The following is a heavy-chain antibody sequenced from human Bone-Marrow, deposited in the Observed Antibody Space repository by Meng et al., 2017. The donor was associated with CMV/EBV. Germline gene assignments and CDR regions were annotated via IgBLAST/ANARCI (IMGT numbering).Heavy chain of an antibody. D-gene: IGHD3-22*01. CDR2: IIPILGIA. CDR1: GGTFSSYA. V-gene: IGHV1-69*10. CDR3: ARGRVGTTTYYYDSSGYLRPPDY. Sequence: SVKVSCKASGGTFSSYAISWVRQAPGQGLEWMGGIIPILGIANYAQKFQGRVTITADKSTSTAYMELSSLRSEDTAVYYCARGRVGTTTYYYDSSGYLRPPDYWGQGTLVTGSS. J-gene: IGHJ4*02.